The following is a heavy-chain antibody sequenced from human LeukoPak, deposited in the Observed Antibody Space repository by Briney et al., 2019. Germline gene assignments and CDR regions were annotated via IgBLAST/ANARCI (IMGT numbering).Heavy chain of an antibody. Sequence: GGSLRLSCAASGFTFSDAWMSWVRQAPGKGLEWVGHIKSKTAGGTTDYAEFVKGRFSISRDDSKDTVSLEMNSLRVEDTAVYYCSWDHTGKEDIWGQGTMVSVSS. CDR3: SWDHTGKEDI. D-gene: IGHD1-26*01. CDR1: GFTFSDAW. J-gene: IGHJ3*02. CDR2: IKSKTAGGTT. V-gene: IGHV3-15*05.